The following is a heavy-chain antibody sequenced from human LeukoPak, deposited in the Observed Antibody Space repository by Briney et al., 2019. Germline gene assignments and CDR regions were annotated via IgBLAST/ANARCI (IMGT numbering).Heavy chain of an antibody. Sequence: SETLSLTCTVSGGSISSGGYYWSWIRQHPGKGLEWIGYIYYSGSTYYNPSLKSRVTISVDTSKNQFSLKLSSVTAADTAVYYCARGYSSGPDYWGQGTLVTVSS. D-gene: IGHD6-19*01. CDR2: IYYSGST. CDR3: ARGYSSGPDY. V-gene: IGHV4-31*03. J-gene: IGHJ4*02. CDR1: GGSISSGGYY.